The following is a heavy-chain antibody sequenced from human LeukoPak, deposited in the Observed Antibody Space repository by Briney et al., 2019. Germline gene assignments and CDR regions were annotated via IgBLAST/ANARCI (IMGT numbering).Heavy chain of an antibody. D-gene: IGHD3-22*01. V-gene: IGHV3-30*04. J-gene: IGHJ4*02. CDR3: ARDRPDYYDSSGIRPLDY. Sequence: GGSLRLSCAASGFTFNKYSMFWVRQAPGKGLEWVSFISYDGNHKSYADSVKGRFTISRDNSKNTLYLQMNSLRAEDTAVYYCARDRPDYYDSSGIRPLDYWGQGTLVTVSS. CDR1: GFTFNKYS. CDR2: ISYDGNHK.